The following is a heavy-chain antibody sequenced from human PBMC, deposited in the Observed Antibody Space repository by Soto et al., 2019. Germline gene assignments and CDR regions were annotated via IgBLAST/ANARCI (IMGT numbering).Heavy chain of an antibody. V-gene: IGHV3-48*02. CDR1: GFTFSSYS. Sequence: PGGSLRLSCAASGFTFSSYSINWVRQAPGKGLEWVSYISSSSSTIYYADSVKGRFTISRDNAKNSLYLQMNSLRDEDTAVYYCAREPSYYYDSRASLDYWGQGTLVTVSS. D-gene: IGHD3-22*01. CDR3: AREPSYYYDSRASLDY. CDR2: ISSSSSTI. J-gene: IGHJ4*02.